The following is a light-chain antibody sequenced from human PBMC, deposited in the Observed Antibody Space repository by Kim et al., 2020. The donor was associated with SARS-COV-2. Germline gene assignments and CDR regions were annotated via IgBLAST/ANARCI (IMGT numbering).Light chain of an antibody. CDR2: GVS. J-gene: IGKJ1*01. CDR3: QQYGTSPPT. V-gene: IGKV3-20*01. Sequence: PGWRATLSCLASHSVSYTYFAWYQHKPGQAPRLLVDGVSSRAPGIPDRFGGSGSGTDFTLTISRLAPEDFALYYCQQYGTSPPTFGQGTKLDIK. CDR1: HSVSYTY.